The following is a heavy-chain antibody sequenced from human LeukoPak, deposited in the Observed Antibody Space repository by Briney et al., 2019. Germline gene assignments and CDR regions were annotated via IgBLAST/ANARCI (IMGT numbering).Heavy chain of an antibody. CDR3: ERLVVTGTTIKH. V-gene: IGHV4-39*01. CDR2: IYYSGST. J-gene: IGHJ4*02. D-gene: IGHD1-7*01. CDR1: GGSISSSGYY. Sequence: PSETLSLTCTVSGGSISSSGYYWGWIRQPPGRGLEWIGNIYYSGSTYYNPSLKSRVTISVDTSKNQFSLKLSSVTAADTAVYYCERLVVTGTTIKHWGQGTLVTVSS.